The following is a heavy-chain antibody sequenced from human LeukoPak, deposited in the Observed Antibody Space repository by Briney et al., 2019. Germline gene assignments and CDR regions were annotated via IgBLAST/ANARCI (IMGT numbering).Heavy chain of an antibody. CDR3: ARGSPAGLPKDPSFDY. J-gene: IGHJ4*02. Sequence: PGGSPRLSCAASGFTFSSYAMHWVRQAPGKGLEWVAVISYDGSNKYYADSVKGRFTISRDNSKNTLYLQMNSLRAEDTAVYYCARGSPAGLPKDPSFDYWGQGTLVTVSS. CDR1: GFTFSSYA. V-gene: IGHV3-30-3*01. D-gene: IGHD2-21*02. CDR2: ISYDGSNK.